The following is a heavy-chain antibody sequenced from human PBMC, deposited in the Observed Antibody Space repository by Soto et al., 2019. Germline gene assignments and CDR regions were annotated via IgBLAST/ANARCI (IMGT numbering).Heavy chain of an antibody. Sequence: SVKVSCKASGGTFSSYAISWVRQAPGQGLEWMGGIIPIFGTANYAQKFQGRVTITADESTSTAYMEPSSLRSEDTAVYYCASGYYDSSGYYSKDAFDIWGQGTMVTVSS. D-gene: IGHD3-22*01. CDR2: IIPIFGTA. V-gene: IGHV1-69*13. CDR1: GGTFSSYA. J-gene: IGHJ3*02. CDR3: ASGYYDSSGYYSKDAFDI.